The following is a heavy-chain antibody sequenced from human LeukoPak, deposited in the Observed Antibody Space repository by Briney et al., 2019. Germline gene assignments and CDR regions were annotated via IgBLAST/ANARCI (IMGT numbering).Heavy chain of an antibody. J-gene: IGHJ4*02. CDR2: IHYSGST. D-gene: IGHD6-19*01. Sequence: PSETLSLTCTVSGGSISSSIYFWGWVRQPPGKGLEWIGSIHYSGSTYHDPSLKSRVTVSLDTSKNQFSLKLSSVTAADTAVYYCAREYSSGWYIDYWGQGTLVTVSS. V-gene: IGHV4-39*01. CDR1: GGSISSSIYF. CDR3: AREYSSGWYIDY.